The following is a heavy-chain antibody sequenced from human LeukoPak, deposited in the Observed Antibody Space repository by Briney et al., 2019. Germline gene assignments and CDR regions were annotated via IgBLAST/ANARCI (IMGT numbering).Heavy chain of an antibody. CDR1: GYTFTSYY. J-gene: IGHJ4*02. D-gene: IGHD5-24*01. CDR2: INPSGGST. V-gene: IGHV1-46*03. CDR3: ASFISGDSDGYPLAGSY. Sequence: ASVKVSCKASGYTFTSYYMHWVRQAPGQGLEWMGIINPSGGSTSYAQKFQGRVTMTRDTSTSTVYMELSGLRSEDTAVYYCASFISGDSDGYPLAGSYWGQGTLVTVSS.